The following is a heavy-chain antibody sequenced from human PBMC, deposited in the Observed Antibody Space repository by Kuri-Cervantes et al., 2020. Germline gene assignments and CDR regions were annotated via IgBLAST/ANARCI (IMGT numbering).Heavy chain of an antibody. CDR1: GGSFSGYY. J-gene: IGHJ4*01. V-gene: IGHV4-34*01. D-gene: IGHD3-10*01. Sequence: GSLRLSCAVYGGSFSGYYWSWIRQPPGKGLEWIGEINHSGSTNYNPSLNNRVTISLGETKSQFSLRLSSVTAADTAIYYCASPILGSIFSPFDYWGQGILVTVSS. CDR3: ASPILGSIFSPFDY. CDR2: INHSGST.